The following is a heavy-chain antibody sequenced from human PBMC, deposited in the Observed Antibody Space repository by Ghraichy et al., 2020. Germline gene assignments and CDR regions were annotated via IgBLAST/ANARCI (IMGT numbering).Heavy chain of an antibody. CDR3: AKDWGKLGPGYDNYYYYGMDV. CDR1: GFTFSSYG. D-gene: IGHD3-16*01. CDR2: IRYDGSNK. J-gene: IGHJ6*02. V-gene: IGHV3-30*02. Sequence: GGSLRLSCAASGFTFSSYGMHWVRQAPGKGLEWVAFIRYDGSNKYYADSVKGRFTISRDNSKNTLYLQMNSLRAEDTAVYYCAKDWGKLGPGYDNYYYYGMDVWGQGTTVTVSS.